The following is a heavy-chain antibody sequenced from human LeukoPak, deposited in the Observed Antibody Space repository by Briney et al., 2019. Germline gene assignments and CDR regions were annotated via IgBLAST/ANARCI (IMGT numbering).Heavy chain of an antibody. J-gene: IGHJ4*02. CDR1: GYTFTNNY. CDR3: ARDQEGFDY. V-gene: IGHV1-46*01. CDR2: IYPRDGST. Sequence: GASVKVSCKASGYTFTNNYLHRVRQAPGQGLEWMGMIYPRDGSTSYAQNFQGRVTVTRDTSTTTVHMELSGLRSEDTAVYYCARDQEGFDYWGQGTLVTVSS.